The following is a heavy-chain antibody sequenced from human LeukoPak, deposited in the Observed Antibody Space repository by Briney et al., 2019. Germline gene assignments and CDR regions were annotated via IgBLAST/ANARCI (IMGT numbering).Heavy chain of an antibody. D-gene: IGHD2-21*02. CDR1: GFTFSTYW. J-gene: IGHJ4*02. V-gene: IGHV3-23*01. CDR3: AKEKYFVVVTGGFDY. CDR2: ISGSGGST. Sequence: GGSLRLSCAASGFTFSTYWMSWVRQAPGKGLEWVSAISGSGGSTYYADSVKGRFTISRDNSKNTLYLQMNSLRAEDAAVYYCAKEKYFVVVTGGFDYWGQGTLVTVSS.